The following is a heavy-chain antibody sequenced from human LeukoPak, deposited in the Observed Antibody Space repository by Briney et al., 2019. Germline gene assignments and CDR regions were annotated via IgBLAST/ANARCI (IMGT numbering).Heavy chain of an antibody. CDR2: IIPIFGTA. CDR1: GGTFSSYA. D-gene: IGHD6-13*01. V-gene: IGHV1-69*13. CDR3: ARDGTIATAGAHFDC. Sequence: SVKVSCKASGGTFSSYATSWVRQAPGQGLEWMGGIIPIFGTANYAQKFQGRVTITADESTSTAYMELSSLRSEDTAVYYCARDGTIATAGAHFDCWGQGTLVTVSS. J-gene: IGHJ4*02.